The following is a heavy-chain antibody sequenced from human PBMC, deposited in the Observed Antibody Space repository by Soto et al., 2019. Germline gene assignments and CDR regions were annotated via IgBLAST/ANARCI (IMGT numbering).Heavy chain of an antibody. V-gene: IGHV3-33*01. CDR2: IWYDGSNK. D-gene: IGHD6-19*01. CDR3: ARDRWQQLVDTDPAVAGTIDY. CDR1: GFTFSSYG. Sequence: QVQLVESGGGVVQPGRSLRLSCAASGFTFSSYGMHWVRQAPGKGLEWVAVIWYDGSNKYYADSVKGRFTISRDNSKNTLYLQMNSLRAEDTAVYYCARDRWQQLVDTDPAVAGTIDYWGQGTLVTVSS. J-gene: IGHJ4*02.